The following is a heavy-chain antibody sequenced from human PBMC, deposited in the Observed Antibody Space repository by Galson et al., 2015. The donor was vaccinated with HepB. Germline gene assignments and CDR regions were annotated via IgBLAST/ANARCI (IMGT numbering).Heavy chain of an antibody. V-gene: IGHV3-30*18. D-gene: IGHD6-19*01. J-gene: IGHJ4*02. Sequence: SLRLSCAASGLTFSSYGMHWVRQAPGKGLEWVAVISYDGSNKYYADSVKGRFTISRDNSKNTLYLQMNSLRAEDTAVYYCAKLYSSGWHDALDYWGQGTLVTVSS. CDR2: ISYDGSNK. CDR1: GLTFSSYG. CDR3: AKLYSSGWHDALDY.